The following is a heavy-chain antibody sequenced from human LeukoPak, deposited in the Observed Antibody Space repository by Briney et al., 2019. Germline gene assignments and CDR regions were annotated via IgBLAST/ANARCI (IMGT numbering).Heavy chain of an antibody. CDR3: ATGGGYYYDSSGHLW. V-gene: IGHV1-69-2*01. D-gene: IGHD3-22*01. CDR1: GYTFTDYY. CDR2: VDPEEGET. J-gene: IGHJ4*02. Sequence: GASVKVSCKASGYTFTDYYMHWVQQAPGKGLEWMGRVDPEEGETIYAEKFQGRVTITADTSTDTAYMELSSLRSEDTAVYYCATGGGYYYDSSGHLWWGQGTLVTVSS.